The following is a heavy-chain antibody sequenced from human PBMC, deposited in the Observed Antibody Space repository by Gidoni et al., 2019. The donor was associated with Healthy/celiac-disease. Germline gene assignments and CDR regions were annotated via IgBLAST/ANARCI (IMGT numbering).Heavy chain of an antibody. Sequence: EVPLLESGGGLVQPGGSLRLSCEAAGFTFSSYAMSWVRQAPGKGLEWVSAISGSGGSTYYSDSVKGRFIISRDNSKNTLYLQMNSLRAEDTAVYYCAKGDSSGWSWGWFDPWGQGTLVTVSS. V-gene: IGHV3-23*01. CDR1: GFTFSSYA. J-gene: IGHJ5*02. CDR2: ISGSGGST. D-gene: IGHD6-19*01. CDR3: AKGDSSGWSWGWFDP.